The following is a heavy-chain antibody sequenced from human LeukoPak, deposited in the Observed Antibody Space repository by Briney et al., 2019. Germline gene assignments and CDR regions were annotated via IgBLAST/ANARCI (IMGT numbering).Heavy chain of an antibody. D-gene: IGHD2-2*01. CDR1: GFTFGSYA. J-gene: IGHJ3*02. CDR3: AREGGCSTTTCYDYAFDI. V-gene: IGHV3-30*04. CDR2: ISYDGNNK. Sequence: GGSLRLSCAASGFTFGSYAMHWVRQAPGKGLEWVTVISYDGNNKYYADSVKGRFTISRDNSKNTLYLQMNSLRAEDTAVYYCAREGGCSTTTCYDYAFDIWGQGTMVTVSS.